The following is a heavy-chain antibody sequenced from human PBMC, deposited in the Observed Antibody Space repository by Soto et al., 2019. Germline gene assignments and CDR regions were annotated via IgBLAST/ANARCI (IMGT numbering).Heavy chain of an antibody. CDR3: AREDCSSTSCYFDY. CDR1: GYTFTSYG. Sequence: ASVKVSCKASGYTFTSYGISWVRQAPGQGLEWMGWISAYNGNTNYVQKLQGRVTMTTDTSTSTAYMELRSLRSDDTAVYYCAREDCSSTSCYFDYWGQGTLVTVSS. D-gene: IGHD2-2*01. V-gene: IGHV1-18*01. J-gene: IGHJ4*02. CDR2: ISAYNGNT.